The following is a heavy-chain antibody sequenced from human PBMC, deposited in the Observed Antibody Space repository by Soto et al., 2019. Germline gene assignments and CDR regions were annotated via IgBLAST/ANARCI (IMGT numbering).Heavy chain of an antibody. CDR1: GGSISSNY. J-gene: IGHJ4*02. CDR2: IYYSGSI. V-gene: IGHV4-59*01. D-gene: IGHD5-12*01. CDR3: AGSRDGYNPFDY. Sequence: SETLSLTCTVSGGSISSNYWNWFRQSPGKGLEWIGYIYYSGSINYNPSLKSRVTISMDTSKNQFSLKLSSVTAADTAVFYCAGSRDGYNPFDYWGQGTLVTVS.